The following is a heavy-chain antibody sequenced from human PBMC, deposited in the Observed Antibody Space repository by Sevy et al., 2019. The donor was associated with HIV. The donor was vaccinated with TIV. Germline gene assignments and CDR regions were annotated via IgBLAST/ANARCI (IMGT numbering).Heavy chain of an antibody. J-gene: IGHJ6*02. Sequence: SETLSLTCTVSGDSISSGNHWWSWIRQPAGKGLEWIGRIYTSGRTIYNPVLRSRVTMSVDTSTNQFFLNLNSVTATDTAVYYCARDGIRRDYYHGMDVWGQGTTVTVSS. CDR3: ARDGIRRDYYHGMDV. D-gene: IGHD1-26*01. CDR1: GDSISSGNHW. V-gene: IGHV4-61*02. CDR2: IYTSGRT.